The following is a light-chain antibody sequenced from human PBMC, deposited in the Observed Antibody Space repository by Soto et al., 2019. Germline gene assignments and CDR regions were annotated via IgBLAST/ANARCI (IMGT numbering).Light chain of an antibody. J-gene: IGLJ1*01. CDR1: SSDVGGYSY. CDR2: DVS. V-gene: IGLV2-11*01. Sequence: QSALTQPRSVSGSPGHSVTISCTGTSSDVGGYSYVSWYQQHPGKAPKLLISDVSKRPSGVPDRFSGSKFGNTASLTISGLQAEDEADYYCCSYAGAFIYVFGSGTKATVL. CDR3: CSYAGAFIYV.